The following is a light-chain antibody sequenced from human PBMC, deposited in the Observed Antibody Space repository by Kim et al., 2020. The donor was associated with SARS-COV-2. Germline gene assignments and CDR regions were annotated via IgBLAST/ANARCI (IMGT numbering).Light chain of an antibody. V-gene: IGLV2-14*03. CDR1: SSDVGGHNY. J-gene: IGLJ2*01. CDR3: SSYTSSSTRVL. Sequence: QSALAQPASVSGSPGQSITISCTGTSSDVGGHNYVSWYQQHPGKAPKLMISDVSKRPSGVSNRFSGSKSGNTASLTISGLQAEDEADYYCSSYTSSSTRVLFGGGTQLTVL. CDR2: DVS.